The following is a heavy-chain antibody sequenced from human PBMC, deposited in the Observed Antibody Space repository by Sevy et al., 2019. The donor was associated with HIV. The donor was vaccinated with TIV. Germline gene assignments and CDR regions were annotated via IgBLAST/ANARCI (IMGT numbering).Heavy chain of an antibody. V-gene: IGHV3-23*01. Sequence: GGSLRLSCAASGIIFKSYVMSWVRQAPGKGLEWLSGISASGGSTYYVDSVKGRFTIARDNFKSTQYLQMNILRAEDKAVYYCAGAGVGAKGFDYWGQGTLVTVSS. CDR1: GIIFKSYV. CDR3: AGAGVGAKGFDY. CDR2: ISASGGST. D-gene: IGHD1-26*01. J-gene: IGHJ4*02.